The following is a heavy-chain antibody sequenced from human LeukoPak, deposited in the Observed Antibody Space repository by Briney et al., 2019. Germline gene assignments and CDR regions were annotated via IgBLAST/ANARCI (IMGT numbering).Heavy chain of an antibody. CDR3: ARAQYSGYDGLGY. D-gene: IGHD5-12*01. CDR2: ISGHNDST. V-gene: IGHV1-18*01. J-gene: IGHJ4*02. CDR1: GYTLTELS. Sequence: GASVKVSCKVSGYTLTELSMHWVRQAPGKGLEWMGWISGHNDSTYFAQKFEGRVTMTTDTSTNTAYMELRSLRSDDTALYYCARAQYSGYDGLGYWGQGTLVTVSS.